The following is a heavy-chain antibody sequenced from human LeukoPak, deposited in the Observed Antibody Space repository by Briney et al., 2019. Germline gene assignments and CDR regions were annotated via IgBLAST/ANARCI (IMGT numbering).Heavy chain of an antibody. D-gene: IGHD5-24*01. Sequence: PSETLSPTSTVSGGSINSHSYYWGWIRQPPGKGLEWIGSVYYDGTSYSNPSLKTRVGVFVDTSRDQFSLDLDLVTAADTALYYCVRHISTNTGYFDSCGQGTLVSVSS. J-gene: IGHJ4*02. CDR1: GGSINSHSYY. CDR3: VRHISTNTGYFDS. CDR2: VYYDGTS. V-gene: IGHV4-39*01.